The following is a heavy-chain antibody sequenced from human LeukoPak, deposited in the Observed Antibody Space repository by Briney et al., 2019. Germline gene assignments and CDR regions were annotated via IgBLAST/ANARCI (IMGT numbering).Heavy chain of an antibody. V-gene: IGHV3-7*01. CDR1: GFTYSNYW. D-gene: IGHD6-25*01. CDR3: ARSSSPGSVDY. J-gene: IGHJ4*02. CDR2: ISHEGRQK. Sequence: TGGSLRLSCEASGFTYSNYWMSWARHAPGKGREWVANISHEGRQKWDVDSVKRRFTISRDNTKNSLYLERFSRRAEDTAVYYCARSSSPGSVDYWGQGTLVTVSS.